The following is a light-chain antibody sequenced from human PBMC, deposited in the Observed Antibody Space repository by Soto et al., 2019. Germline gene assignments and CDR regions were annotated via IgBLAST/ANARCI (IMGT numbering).Light chain of an antibody. V-gene: IGLV1-40*01. CDR2: GNS. CDR1: SSNIGAGYD. Sequence: QAVVTQPPSVSGAPGQRVTISCTGNSSNIGAGYDVHWYQQLPGTAPKLLIYGNSNRPSGVPDRFSGSKSGTSASLAITGLQAEDEADYYCQSYDSSLSGHVVFGGGTKVTVL. CDR3: QSYDSSLSGHVV. J-gene: IGLJ2*01.